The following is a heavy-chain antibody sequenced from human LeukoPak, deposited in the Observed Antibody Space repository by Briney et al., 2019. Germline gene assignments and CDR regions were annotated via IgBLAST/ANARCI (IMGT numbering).Heavy chain of an antibody. CDR1: GFTFRDYH. CDR2: ISGSGTTI. CDR3: AKGYCASTTCYARFEN. Sequence: GSLKLSCAASGFTFRDYHMSWTRQAPGKGLEWVSYISGSGTTIYYADSVKGRFTISRDNAKNSLYLQMNSLRAEDTAVYYCAKGYCASTTCYARFENWGQGTLVTVSS. D-gene: IGHD2-2*01. J-gene: IGHJ4*02. V-gene: IGHV3-11*01.